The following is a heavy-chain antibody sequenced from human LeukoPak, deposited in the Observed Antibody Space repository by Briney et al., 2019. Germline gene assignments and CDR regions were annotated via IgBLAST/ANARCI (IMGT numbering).Heavy chain of an antibody. CDR2: IYSGGST. Sequence: GGSLRLSCAASGFTVSSNYMSWVRQAPGKGLEWVSVIYSGGSTYYADSVKGRFTISRDNSKNTLYLQMNSLRAEDTAVYYCAKIAAAGSFDYWGQGTLVTVSS. J-gene: IGHJ4*02. CDR3: AKIAAAGSFDY. V-gene: IGHV3-66*01. CDR1: GFTVSSNY. D-gene: IGHD6-13*01.